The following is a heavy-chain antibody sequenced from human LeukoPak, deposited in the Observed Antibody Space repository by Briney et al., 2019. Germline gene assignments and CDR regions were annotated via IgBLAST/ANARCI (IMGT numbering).Heavy chain of an antibody. J-gene: IGHJ4*02. CDR3: ARDLGNTGWYTFDY. CDR1: GDSVSSNNGD. Sequence: SQTLSLTCAISGDSVSSNNGDWNCLRQSPSRGLVWSGRTYYRSKWYNDYAGSLNGRITISPDTSKNQFSLHLNSVTPEDTAVYYCARDLGNTGWYTFDYWGQGILVTVSS. CDR2: TYYRSKWYN. D-gene: IGHD6-19*01. V-gene: IGHV6-1*01.